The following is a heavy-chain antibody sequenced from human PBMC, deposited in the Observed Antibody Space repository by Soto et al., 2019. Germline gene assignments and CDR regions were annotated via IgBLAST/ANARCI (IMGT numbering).Heavy chain of an antibody. V-gene: IGHV4-34*01. J-gene: IGHJ6*02. CDR2: INHSGST. Sequence: SETLSLTCAVYGGSFSGYYWSWIRQPPGKGLEWIGEINHSGSTNYNPSLKSRVTISVDTSKNQFSLKLSSVTAADTAVYYCARLRRDYGSGSYYNNRFYYYGMDVWGQGTTVTVSS. CDR1: GGSFSGYY. CDR3: ARLRRDYGSGSYYNNRFYYYGMDV. D-gene: IGHD3-10*01.